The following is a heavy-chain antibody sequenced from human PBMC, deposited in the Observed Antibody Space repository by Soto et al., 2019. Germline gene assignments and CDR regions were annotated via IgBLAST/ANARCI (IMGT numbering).Heavy chain of an antibody. CDR1: GFTFDDYA. D-gene: IGHD6-13*01. Sequence: EVQLVESGGGLVQPGRSLRLSCAASGFTFDDYAMHWVRQAPGKGLEWVSGISWNSGSIGYADSVKGRFTISRDNAKNSLDLQMNSLRAEDTALYYCAKDTIAAAGTGFDYWGQGTLVTVSS. V-gene: IGHV3-9*01. J-gene: IGHJ4*02. CDR3: AKDTIAAAGTGFDY. CDR2: ISWNSGSI.